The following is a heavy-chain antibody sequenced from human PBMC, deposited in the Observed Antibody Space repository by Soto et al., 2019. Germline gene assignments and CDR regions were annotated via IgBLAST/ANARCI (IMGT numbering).Heavy chain of an antibody. J-gene: IGHJ5*01. CDR1: GGSISSYY. CDR2: IYYTGNT. Sequence: QVQLQESGPGLVKPSETLSLTCTVSGGSISSYYWSWIRQPPGKGLEWIGYIYYTGNTKYNPSLMLRLTISVDTSNNHFSLKLTSVTAADTAVYYYARLSRSTRTPWGNWFDTLGHGTPVTVSS. CDR3: ARLSRSTRTPWGNWFDT. D-gene: IGHD1-7*01. V-gene: IGHV4-59*08.